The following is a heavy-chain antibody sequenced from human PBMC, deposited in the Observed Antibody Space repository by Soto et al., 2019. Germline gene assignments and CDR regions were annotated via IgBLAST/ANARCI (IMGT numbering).Heavy chain of an antibody. V-gene: IGHV1-3*01. CDR3: ATSSTSPSPFDY. D-gene: IGHD2-2*01. CDR1: GYTFTSYY. CDR2: INAGNGDT. Sequence: ASVKVSCKASGYTFTSYYIHWVRQAPGQRLEWMGWINAGNGDTKSSEKFQGRVTITRDTPASTAYMELSSLRSEDTAVYYCATSSTSPSPFDYWGQGTLVTVSS. J-gene: IGHJ4*02.